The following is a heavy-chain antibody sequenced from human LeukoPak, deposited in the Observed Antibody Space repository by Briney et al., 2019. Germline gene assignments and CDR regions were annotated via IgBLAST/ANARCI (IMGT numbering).Heavy chain of an antibody. Sequence: GESLQISCQGSGCHFDTHWIAWVRPMPGKGLEWMGIVYPGDSDTRYSPSFQGQVIISADKSITTAYLQWSSLKASDTAIYYCARQEYSSSAPDYWGQGTLVTVSS. J-gene: IGHJ4*02. CDR2: VYPGDSDT. CDR1: GCHFDTHW. V-gene: IGHV5-51*01. CDR3: ARQEYSSSAPDY. D-gene: IGHD6-6*01.